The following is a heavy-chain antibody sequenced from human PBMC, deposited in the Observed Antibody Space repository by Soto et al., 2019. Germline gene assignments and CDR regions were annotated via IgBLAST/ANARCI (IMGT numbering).Heavy chain of an antibody. CDR1: GYSFTSYC. CDR3: ARGRRSIVGATTFDF. Sequence: PGESLKISCECSGYSFTSYCIGWVRQMPGKGLEWVGIICPGDSDSRYSPSFQGQVTISADKSISTAYVQWSSLKASDTAMYSCARGRRSIVGATTFDFWGQGTLVTVSS. CDR2: ICPGDSDS. D-gene: IGHD1-26*01. J-gene: IGHJ4*02. V-gene: IGHV5-51*01.